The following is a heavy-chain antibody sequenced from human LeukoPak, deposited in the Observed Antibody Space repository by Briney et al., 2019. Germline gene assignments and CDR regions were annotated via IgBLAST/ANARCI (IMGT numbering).Heavy chain of an antibody. D-gene: IGHD6-6*01. Sequence: PSETLSLTCTVSGGSISSYYWSWIRQPAGKGLEWIGRIYTSGSTNYNPSLKSRVTISVDTSKNQFSLKLSSVTAADTAVYYCASGPTESIAARMGYWGQGTLVTVSS. CDR1: GGSISSYY. J-gene: IGHJ4*02. CDR3: ASGPTESIAARMGY. CDR2: IYTSGST. V-gene: IGHV4-4*07.